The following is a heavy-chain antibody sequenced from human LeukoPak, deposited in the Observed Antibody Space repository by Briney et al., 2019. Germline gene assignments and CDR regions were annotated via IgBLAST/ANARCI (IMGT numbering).Heavy chain of an antibody. V-gene: IGHV3-7*04. CDR3: AGGEVYIVKK. CDR1: GFSFSSYS. CDR2: IKQDGSAN. Sequence: GGSLRLSCAASGFSFSSYSMNWVRRAPGEGLEWVANIKQDGSANNYVDSVQGRFTISRDNAKNSLYLEMNSVTVEDTAMYYCAGGEVYIVKKWGQGTLVTVSS. D-gene: IGHD2-21*01. J-gene: IGHJ4*02.